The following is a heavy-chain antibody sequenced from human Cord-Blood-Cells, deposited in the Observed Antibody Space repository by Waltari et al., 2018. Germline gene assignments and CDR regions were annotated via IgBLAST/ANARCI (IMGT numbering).Heavy chain of an antibody. J-gene: IGHJ6*03. CDR2: INRSGGIT. D-gene: IGHD2-2*01. Sequence: QVQLVQSGAEVKKPGASVKVSCKASGYTFTSYYMHWVRQAPGQGLEGMGIINRSGGITSNAQKFQGRVTMTRETSTSTVYMELSSLRSEDTAVYYCARGVVVVPAAILWDNYYYYMDVWGKGTTVTVSS. CDR1: GYTFTSYY. CDR3: ARGVVVVPAAILWDNYYYYMDV. V-gene: IGHV1-46*01.